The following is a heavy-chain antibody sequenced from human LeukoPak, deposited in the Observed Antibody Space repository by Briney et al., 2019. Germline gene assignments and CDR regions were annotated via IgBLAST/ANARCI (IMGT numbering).Heavy chain of an antibody. J-gene: IGHJ6*02. D-gene: IGHD2-15*01. Sequence: PSETLSLTCTVSGGSISSGSYYWSWIRQPAGKGLEWIGRIYTSGSTNYNPSLKSRVTISVDTSKNQFSLKLSSVTAADTAVYYCAGGEVVAATQITISYSGRDVGGQGPTVTVPS. V-gene: IGHV4-61*02. CDR3: AGGEVVAATQITISYSGRDV. CDR1: GGSISSGSYY. CDR2: IYTSGST.